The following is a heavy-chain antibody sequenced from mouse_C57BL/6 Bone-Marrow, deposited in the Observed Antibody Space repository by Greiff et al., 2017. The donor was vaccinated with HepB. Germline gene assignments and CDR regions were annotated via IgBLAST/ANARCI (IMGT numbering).Heavy chain of an antibody. J-gene: IGHJ2*01. Sequence: VQLQQSGAELARPGASVKMSCKASGYTFTEYTIHWVKQRSGQGLEWIGWFYPGSGSIKYNEKFKDKATLTADKSSSTVYMELSMLTSEDSAVYFCARHEGFFYGSSYYFDYWGQGTTLTVSS. D-gene: IGHD1-1*01. CDR1: GYTFTEYT. CDR3: ARHEGFFYGSSYYFDY. CDR2: FYPGSGSI. V-gene: IGHV1-62-2*01.